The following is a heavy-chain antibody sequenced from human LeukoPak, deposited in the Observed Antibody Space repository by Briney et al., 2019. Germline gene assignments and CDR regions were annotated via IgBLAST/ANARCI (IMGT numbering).Heavy chain of an antibody. CDR1: GFTFSSYG. D-gene: IGHD3-22*01. CDR3: ARNPYDSSGYSSEPDAFDI. CDR2: IWYDGSNK. V-gene: IGHV3-33*01. Sequence: PGRSLRLSCAASGFTFSSYGMHWVRQAPGKGLEWVAVIWYDGSNKYYADSVKGRFTISRDNSKNTLYLQMNSLRAEDMAVYYCARNPYDSSGYSSEPDAFDIWGQGTMVTVSS. J-gene: IGHJ3*02.